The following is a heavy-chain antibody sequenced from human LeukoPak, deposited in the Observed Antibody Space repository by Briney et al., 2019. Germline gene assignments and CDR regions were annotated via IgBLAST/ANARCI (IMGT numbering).Heavy chain of an antibody. V-gene: IGHV4-38-2*01. CDR2: IYHSGST. Sequence: SETLSLTCAVSGYSISSGYYWGWIRQPPGKGLEWIGSIYHSGSTYYNPSLKSRVTISVEPSKNQFALKLSSGCGADTAVYYCARLTYTSCYEGYCYYYYMDVWGKGTTVTVSS. J-gene: IGHJ6*03. CDR3: ARLTYTSCYEGYCYYYYMDV. CDR1: GYSISSGYY. D-gene: IGHD2-2*01.